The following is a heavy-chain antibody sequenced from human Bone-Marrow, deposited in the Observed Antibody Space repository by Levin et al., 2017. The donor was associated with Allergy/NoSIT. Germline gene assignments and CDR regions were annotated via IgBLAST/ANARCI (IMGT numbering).Heavy chain of an antibody. Sequence: GASVKVSCKASGDTFSSYTFSWVRQAPGQGLEWMGGIIPIFGTANYAQTFQGRVTITADESTSTAYMELITLKSEDTAVYYCASGSYDFRSGYYPVDYYGVDLWGQGTTVTVSS. J-gene: IGHJ6*02. D-gene: IGHD3-3*01. CDR3: ASGSYDFRSGYYPVDYYGVDL. CDR2: IIPIFGTA. CDR1: GDTFSSYT. V-gene: IGHV1-69*13.